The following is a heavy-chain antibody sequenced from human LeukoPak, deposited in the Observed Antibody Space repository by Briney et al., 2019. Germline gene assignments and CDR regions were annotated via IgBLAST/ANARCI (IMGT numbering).Heavy chain of an antibody. Sequence: GGSLRLSCADSAFTFRRYSRHWVRQAPGTGQEWAKTNKSYVDSVKGRFTISRDNAKNSLYLQMTNLRAEDTSVYYCARDGGSAWYGVGYYFDYWGQGTLLTVSS. CDR3: ARDGGSAWYGVGYYFDY. V-gene: IGHV3-30*07. J-gene: IGHJ4*02. D-gene: IGHD6-19*01. CDR1: AFTFRRYS. CDR2: KTNK.